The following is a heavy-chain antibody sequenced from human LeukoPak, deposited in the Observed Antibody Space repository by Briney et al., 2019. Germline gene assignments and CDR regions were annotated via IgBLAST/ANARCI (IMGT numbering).Heavy chain of an antibody. CDR2: IIHIFHTA. CDR1: GGTCTNYG. Sequence: SVKVSCKASGGTCTNYGISWVRQAPGQALEWRVGIIHIFHTANYAQKFQGRATITAAESTSPGYVELSSLRSEDRVLYYCARYPPNDWGQGTLVTVSS. J-gene: IGHJ4*02. CDR3: ARYPPND. V-gene: IGHV1-69*13.